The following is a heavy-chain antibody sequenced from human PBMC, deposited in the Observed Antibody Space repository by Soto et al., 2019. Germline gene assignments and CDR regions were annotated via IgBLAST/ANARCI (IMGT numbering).Heavy chain of an antibody. CDR3: AKDHEGGGWPDS. D-gene: IGHD6-19*01. CDR2: ISVNGGST. Sequence: PGGSLRLSCAASGFTFSTYVMSWVRQAPGKGLERVSGISVNGGSTYYADSVKGRFTISRDNSKDTLYVQMNSLRADDTAVYYCAKDHEGGGWPDSWGQGPLATVPS. J-gene: IGHJ4*02. V-gene: IGHV3-23*01. CDR1: GFTFSTYV.